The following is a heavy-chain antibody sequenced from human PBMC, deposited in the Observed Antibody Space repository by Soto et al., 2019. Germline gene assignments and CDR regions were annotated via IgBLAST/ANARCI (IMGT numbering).Heavy chain of an antibody. D-gene: IGHD3-10*01. J-gene: IGHJ4*02. Sequence: SVKVCCKASGDTFNFYTINWVRQAPGLGLEWMGRFNPILSMSNSALRFQGRVTLTADKSTSTAYMVLSSLRSDDTAVYYCATSFGSGYRAFDYWGQGVLVTVSS. CDR3: ATSFGSGYRAFDY. CDR1: GDTFNFYT. CDR2: FNPILSMS. V-gene: IGHV1-69*02.